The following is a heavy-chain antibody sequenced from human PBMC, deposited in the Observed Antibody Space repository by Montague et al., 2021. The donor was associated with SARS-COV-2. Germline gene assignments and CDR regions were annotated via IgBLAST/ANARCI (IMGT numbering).Heavy chain of an antibody. Sequence: PPLVKPTQTLTLTCTLSGFSINADGVGVGWIRQPPGKALEWLALIYWNEDRLYNSSLKNRLSITKDTSKNQVLLTLTNMDPVDTATYYCARRFTDYASSSSWFDPWGQGILVTVS. CDR1: GFSINADGVG. D-gene: IGHD3-10*01. CDR3: ARRFTDYASSSSWFDP. CDR2: IYWNEDR. V-gene: IGHV2-5*01. J-gene: IGHJ5*02.